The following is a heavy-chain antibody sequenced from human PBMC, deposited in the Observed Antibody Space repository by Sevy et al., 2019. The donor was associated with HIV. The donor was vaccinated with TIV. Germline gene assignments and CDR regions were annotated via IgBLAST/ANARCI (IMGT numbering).Heavy chain of an antibody. CDR1: GFTFRIYA. CDR3: AKEGGSHYDTSGSFDD. J-gene: IGHJ4*02. Sequence: GGSLRRSCTTSGFTFRIYAMSWVRQAPGKGLEWVSAISGSGSSTYYADSVKGRFTISRDNSKNTLYLQMNSLRAEDTALFYCAKEGGSHYDTSGSFDDWGQGTRVTVSS. CDR2: ISGSGSST. D-gene: IGHD3-22*01. V-gene: IGHV3-23*01.